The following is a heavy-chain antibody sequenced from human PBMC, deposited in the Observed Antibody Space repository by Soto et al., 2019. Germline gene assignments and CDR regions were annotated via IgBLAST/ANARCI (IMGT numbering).Heavy chain of an antibody. CDR1: VVTFISYS. D-gene: IGHD5-12*01. J-gene: IGHJ6*02. V-gene: IGHV3-21*01. CDR2: ISSSSSYI. CDR3: ARDLAGGYDTYYYYYYGMDV. Sequence: WVSXRLSCSSSVVTFISYSINWFRHAPGKGLEWVSSISSSSSYIYYADSVKGRFTISRDNAKNSLYLQMNSLRAEDTAVYYCARDLAGGYDTYYYYYYGMDVWGQGTTVTVSS.